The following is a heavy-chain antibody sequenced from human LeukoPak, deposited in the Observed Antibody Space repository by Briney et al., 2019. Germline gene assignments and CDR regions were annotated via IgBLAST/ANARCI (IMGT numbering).Heavy chain of an antibody. Sequence: ASVKVSCKASGYTFTRFYMHWVRQAPGEGLEWMGMINPSGGKTTYAQKFQGRFTVTSDTSTNTVYMQLSSLRSEDTAVYYCARLTVTTPFDYWGRGTLVTVSS. J-gene: IGHJ4*02. CDR1: GYTFTRFY. CDR3: ARLTVTTPFDY. V-gene: IGHV1-46*01. CDR2: INPSGGKT. D-gene: IGHD4-17*01.